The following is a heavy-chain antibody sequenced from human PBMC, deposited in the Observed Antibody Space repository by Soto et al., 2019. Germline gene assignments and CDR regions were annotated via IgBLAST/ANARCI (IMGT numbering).Heavy chain of an antibody. Sequence: EVQLLESGGGLVQPGGSLRLSCAASGFTFSSYAMSWVRQAPGKGLEWVSAISGSGGSTYYADSVKGRFTISRDNSKNSLYLQMNSLRAEDTAVYYCARDRIGSYWVDYYYGMDVCGQGTTVTVSS. CDR3: ARDRIGSYWVDYYYGMDV. D-gene: IGHD1-26*01. V-gene: IGHV3-23*01. CDR1: GFTFSSYA. CDR2: ISGSGGST. J-gene: IGHJ6*02.